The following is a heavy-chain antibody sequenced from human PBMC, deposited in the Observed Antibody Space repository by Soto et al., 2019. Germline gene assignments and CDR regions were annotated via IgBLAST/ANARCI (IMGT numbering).Heavy chain of an antibody. D-gene: IGHD1-26*01. Sequence: QVQLVQSGAEVKKPGASVKVSCKASGYTFTSYGISWVRQAPGQGLEWMGWISAYTGNTNYAQKLQGRVTLTTDTSTSTAYMEGGRLRADDTDRYYFVRLFSVGATPYGRFDPWGQGTLVTGSS. V-gene: IGHV1-18*01. J-gene: IGHJ5*02. CDR3: VRLFSVGATPYGRFDP. CDR1: GYTFTSYG. CDR2: ISAYTGNT.